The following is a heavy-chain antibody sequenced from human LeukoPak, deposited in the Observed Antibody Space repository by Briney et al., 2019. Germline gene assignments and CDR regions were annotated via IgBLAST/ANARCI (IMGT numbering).Heavy chain of an antibody. J-gene: IGHJ4*02. CDR2: ITAIGSVV. CDR1: GFNLRSRD. CDR3: ATTAYYPYYYFDH. D-gene: IGHD4/OR15-4a*01. Sequence: GGSLRLSCAASGFNLRSRDLNWVRQAPGKGPEWISYITAIGSVVHYADSVKGRFSVLRDNTKNSLYLRMDSLRLEDTGLYYCATTAYYPYYYFDHWGRGDLVTVSS. V-gene: IGHV3-48*03.